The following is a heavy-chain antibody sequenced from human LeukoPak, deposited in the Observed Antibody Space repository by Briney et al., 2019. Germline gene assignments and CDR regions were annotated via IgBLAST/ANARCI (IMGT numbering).Heavy chain of an antibody. CDR1: GYTFTGYY. CDR3: ARYGSDFWSGYPNFDY. V-gene: IGHV1-2*02. J-gene: IGHJ4*02. CDR2: INPNSGGT. D-gene: IGHD3-3*01. Sequence: ASVKVSCKASGYTFTGYYMHWVRQAPGQGLEWMGWINPNSGGTNYAQKFQGRVTMTRDTSISTAYMELSRLRSDDTAVYYCARYGSDFWSGYPNFDYWGQGTLVTVSS.